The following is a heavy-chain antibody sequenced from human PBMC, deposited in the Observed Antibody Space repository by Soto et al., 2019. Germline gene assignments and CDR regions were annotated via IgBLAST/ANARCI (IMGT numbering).Heavy chain of an antibody. V-gene: IGHV1-18*01. CDR3: ARVSVSWFDP. CDR1: GRTFNSYI. Sequence: GASLKVSCKASGRTFNSYIISWVRQAPGQGLEWMGRISANHGNTNYAQKFQGRVTMTTDTSTSTAYMELRSLRSDDTAVYYCARVSVSWFDPWGQGTLVTVSS. J-gene: IGHJ5*02. CDR2: ISANHGNT. D-gene: IGHD2-8*01.